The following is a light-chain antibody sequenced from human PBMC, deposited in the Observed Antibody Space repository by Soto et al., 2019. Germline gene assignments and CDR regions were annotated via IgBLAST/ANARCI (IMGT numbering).Light chain of an antibody. J-gene: IGKJ5*01. CDR3: QQYYDGPVP. Sequence: DVLMTQSTASLTVSLGERATINCKASQPALRSSNTKIHLALYQQKPAQSPKVLISWASARESGVPDRFSGSGSGTEFTLTISSLQAEDAAVYYSQQYYDGPVPVGQGTRLEIK. CDR1: QPALRSSNTKIH. CDR2: WAS. V-gene: IGKV4-1*01.